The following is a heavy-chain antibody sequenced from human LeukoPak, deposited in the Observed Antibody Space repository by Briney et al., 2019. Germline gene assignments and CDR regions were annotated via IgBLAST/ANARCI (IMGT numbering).Heavy chain of an antibody. V-gene: IGHV1-69*04. CDR2: IIPIFGIA. CDR1: GGTFSSYA. Sequence: ASVKVSCKASGGTFSSYAISWVRQAPGQGLEWMGRIIPIFGIANYAQKFQGRVTITADKSTSTAYMELSSLRSEDTVVYYCARQAGTVEMAYFDYWGQGTLVTVSS. J-gene: IGHJ4*02. D-gene: IGHD5-24*01. CDR3: ARQAGTVEMAYFDY.